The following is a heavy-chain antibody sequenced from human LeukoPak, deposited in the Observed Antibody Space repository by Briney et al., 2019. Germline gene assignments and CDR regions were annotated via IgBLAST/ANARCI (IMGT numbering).Heavy chain of an antibody. CDR3: ARAAEVNLLLFSYYMDV. D-gene: IGHD2/OR15-2a*01. J-gene: IGHJ6*03. V-gene: IGHV3-7*01. Sequence: GGSLRLSCVASGFTFSNYWLSWVRQGPGKGLEWVANIKQDGSDKYYVDSVKGRFTISRDNAEDSLYLQMNSLRAEDTAVYYCARAAEVNLLLFSYYMDVWGKGTTVTVSS. CDR2: IKQDGSDK. CDR1: GFTFSNYW.